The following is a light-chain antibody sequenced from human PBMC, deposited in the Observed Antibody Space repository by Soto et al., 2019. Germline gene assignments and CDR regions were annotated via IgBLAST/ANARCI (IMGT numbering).Light chain of an antibody. Sequence: QSALTQPRSVSGSPGQSVTISCTGTSSDVGGYNYVSWYQQHPGKAPKLMIYDVSKRPSGVPDRFSCSKSGNTASLTISGLQAEDEADYYCCSYAGSYPLVCVGGTKVTVL. CDR2: DVS. J-gene: IGLJ2*01. CDR3: CSYAGSYPLV. V-gene: IGLV2-11*01. CDR1: SSDVGGYNY.